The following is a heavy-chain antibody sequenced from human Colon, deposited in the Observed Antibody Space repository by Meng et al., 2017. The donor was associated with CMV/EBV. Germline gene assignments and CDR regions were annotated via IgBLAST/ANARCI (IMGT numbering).Heavy chain of an antibody. D-gene: IGHD2-2*02. CDR3: ARFVVVPAAIPNYGMDV. J-gene: IGHJ6*02. Sequence: SVKVSCKASGGTFSSFTISWVRQAPGQGLEWMGGINTILGIANYAQKFQGRVTITADKSTSTAYMELRSLRSDDTAVYYCARFVVVPAAIPNYGMDVWGQGTTVTVSS. CDR2: INTILGIA. V-gene: IGHV1-69*10. CDR1: GGTFSSFT.